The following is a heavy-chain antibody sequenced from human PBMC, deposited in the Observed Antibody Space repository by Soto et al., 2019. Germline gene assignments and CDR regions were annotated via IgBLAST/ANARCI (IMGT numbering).Heavy chain of an antibody. V-gene: IGHV3-15*01. CDR1: GFTFSNAW. CDR3: TPANSSSSKAFDI. CDR2: IKSKTDGGTT. J-gene: IGHJ3*02. Sequence: GGSLRLSCAASGFTFSNAWMSWVRQAPGKGLEWVGRIKSKTDGGTTDYAAPVKGRFTISRDDSKNTLYLQMNSLKTEDTAVYYCTPANSSSSKAFDIWGQGTMVTVSS. D-gene: IGHD6-6*01.